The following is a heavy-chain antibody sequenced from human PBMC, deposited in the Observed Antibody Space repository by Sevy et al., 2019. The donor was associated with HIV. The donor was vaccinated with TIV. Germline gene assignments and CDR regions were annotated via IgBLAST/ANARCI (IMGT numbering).Heavy chain of an antibody. CDR1: GYAFTGYY. Sequence: ASVKVSCKASGYAFTGYYIHWVRQAPGQGLEWMGPINPISGGTDDSQKFQGRVTMTRDTSISTAYMDVSRLASDDTAVYYCARAPTDFWTGGMAVWGQGTVVTVSS. D-gene: IGHD3-3*01. CDR3: ARAPTDFWTGGMAV. CDR2: INPISGGT. J-gene: IGHJ6*02. V-gene: IGHV1-2*06.